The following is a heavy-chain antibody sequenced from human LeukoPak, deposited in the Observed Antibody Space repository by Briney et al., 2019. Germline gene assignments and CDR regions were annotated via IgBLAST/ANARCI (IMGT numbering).Heavy chain of an antibody. CDR1: GGSISSGSYY. D-gene: IGHD3-10*01. J-gene: IGHJ4*02. CDR3: ARMPSMVRGVNDY. V-gene: IGHV4-61*02. Sequence: PSETLSLTCTVSGGSISSGSYYWTWIRQPAGKGLEWIGRIYTSGSTNYNPSLKSRVTISVDKSKNQFSLKLSSVTAADTAVYYCARMPSMVRGVNDYWGQGTLVTVSS. CDR2: IYTSGST.